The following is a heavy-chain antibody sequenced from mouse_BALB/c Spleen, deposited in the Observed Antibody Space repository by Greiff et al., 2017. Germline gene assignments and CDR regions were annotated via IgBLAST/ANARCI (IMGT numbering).Heavy chain of an antibody. D-gene: IGHD2-3*01. CDR2: ISSGGGST. J-gene: IGHJ2*01. V-gene: IGHV5-12-1*01. CDR3: ARHYDYFDY. Sequence: EVQRVESGGGLVKPGGSLKLSCAASGFAFSSYDLSWVRQTPEKRLEWVAYISSGGGSTYYPDTVKGRFTISRDNAKNTLYLQMSSLKSEDTAMYYCARHYDYFDYWGQGTTLTVSS. CDR1: GFAFSSYD.